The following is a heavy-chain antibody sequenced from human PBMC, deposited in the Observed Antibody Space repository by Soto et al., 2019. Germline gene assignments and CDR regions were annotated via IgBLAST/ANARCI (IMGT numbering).Heavy chain of an antibody. V-gene: IGHV4-31*03. CDR2: IYYSGST. CDR1: GGSISSGGYY. Sequence: SETLSLTCTVSGGSISSGGYYWSWIRQHPGKGLEWIGYIYYSGSTYYNPSLKSRVTISVDTSKNQFSLKLSSVTAADTAVYYCARVFCSGGSCYSMHASPYDAFDIWGQGTMVTVSS. J-gene: IGHJ3*02. CDR3: ARVFCSGGSCYSMHASPYDAFDI. D-gene: IGHD2-15*01.